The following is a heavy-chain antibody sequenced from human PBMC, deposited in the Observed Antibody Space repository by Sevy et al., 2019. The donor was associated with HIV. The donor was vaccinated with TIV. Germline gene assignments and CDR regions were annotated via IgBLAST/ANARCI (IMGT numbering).Heavy chain of an antibody. CDR2: ISYDGSNK. CDR1: GFTFSSYG. D-gene: IGHD3-10*01. Sequence: GGSLRLSCAASGFTFSSYGMHWVRQAPGKGLEWVAVISYDGSNKYYADSVKGHFTISRDNSKNTLYLQMNSLRAEDTAVYYCAKVRDYYGSGSYSEDYYYYYGMGVWGQGTTVTVSS. CDR3: AKVRDYYGSGSYSEDYYYYYGMGV. J-gene: IGHJ6*02. V-gene: IGHV3-30*18.